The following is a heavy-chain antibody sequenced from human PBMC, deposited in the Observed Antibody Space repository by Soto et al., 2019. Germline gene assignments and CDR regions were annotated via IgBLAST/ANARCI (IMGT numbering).Heavy chain of an antibody. CDR1: GGSFSGYY. CDR3: AREDTPNWFDP. Sequence: WETLSLTCAVYGGSFSGYYWSWIRQPPGKGLEWIGEINHSGSTNYNPSLKKRVTISVDTSKNQFSLKLSSVTAADTAAYYCAREDTPNWFDPWGQGTLVTVSS. CDR2: INHSGST. V-gene: IGHV4-34*01. J-gene: IGHJ5*02. D-gene: IGHD5-18*01.